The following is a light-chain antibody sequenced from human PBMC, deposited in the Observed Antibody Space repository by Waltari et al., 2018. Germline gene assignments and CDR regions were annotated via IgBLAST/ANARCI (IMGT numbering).Light chain of an antibody. CDR2: KAS. V-gene: IGKV1-5*03. J-gene: IGKJ2*01. Sequence: DIQMTQSPSTLFASVGDRVTITCRASQSIDIWLAWYQQKPGTVPKLLIYKASSLESGGPSRFSGSGSGTEFTLTISSLQPDDFATYYCQQYNNYPMYTFGQGTKLEIK. CDR1: QSIDIW. CDR3: QQYNNYPMYT.